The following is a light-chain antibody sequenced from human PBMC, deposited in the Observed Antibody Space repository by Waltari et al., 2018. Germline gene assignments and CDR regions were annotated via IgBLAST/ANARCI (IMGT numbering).Light chain of an antibody. CDR2: YVT. CDR3: QVWDTSRDNVV. J-gene: IGLJ2*01. CDR1: NIGTKN. V-gene: IGLV3-21*01. Sequence: SYVLTQSPSVSVAPGQTAKISCGGRNIGTKNVHWYQQRPGQAPVLVIYYVTDRPSGIPDRFSGSNSGNTATLTISGVEVGDEADYYCQVWDTSRDNVVFGGGTKLTVL.